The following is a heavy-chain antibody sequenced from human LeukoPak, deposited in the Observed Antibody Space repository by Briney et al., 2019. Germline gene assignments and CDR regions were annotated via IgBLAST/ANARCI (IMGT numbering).Heavy chain of an antibody. CDR3: ARDQYDWGDALDI. CDR1: GYTFTGYF. D-gene: IGHD7-27*01. Sequence: ASVKVSCKASGYTFTGYFIHWVRQAPGQGLEWMGWINPNSGDTNYAQKFQGRVTMTRDTSINTAYMELSRLTSDDTAVYYCARDQYDWGDALDIWGQGTMVTVSS. J-gene: IGHJ3*02. V-gene: IGHV1-2*02. CDR2: INPNSGDT.